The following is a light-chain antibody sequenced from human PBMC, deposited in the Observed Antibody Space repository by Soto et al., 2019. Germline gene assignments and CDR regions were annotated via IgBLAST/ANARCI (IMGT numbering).Light chain of an antibody. Sequence: DIPMTQSPSSLSASVGDRVTITCRASQSISSYLNWYQQKPRKAPKLLIYTASSLQSGVPSRFSGSGSGTDFTLTISSLQPEDFATYYCQQSYSTLYTFGHGTKLEIK. J-gene: IGKJ2*01. V-gene: IGKV1-39*01. CDR2: TAS. CDR3: QQSYSTLYT. CDR1: QSISSY.